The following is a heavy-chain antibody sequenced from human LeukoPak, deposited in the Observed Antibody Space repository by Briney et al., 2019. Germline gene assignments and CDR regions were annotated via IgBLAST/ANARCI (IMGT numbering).Heavy chain of an antibody. D-gene: IGHD6-19*01. J-gene: IGHJ1*01. CDR1: GFTFSSYG. Sequence: GGSLRLSCAASGFTFSSYGMHWVRQAPGKGLEWVAVISYDGSNKYYADSVKGRFTISRDNSKNTLYLQMNSLRAEDTAVYYCAKGAVAGRAEYFQHWGQGTLVTVSS. V-gene: IGHV3-30*18. CDR3: AKGAVAGRAEYFQH. CDR2: ISYDGSNK.